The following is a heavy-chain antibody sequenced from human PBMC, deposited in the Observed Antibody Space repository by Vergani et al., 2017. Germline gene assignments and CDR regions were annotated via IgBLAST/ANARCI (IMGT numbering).Heavy chain of an antibody. CDR2: IYYSGST. V-gene: IGHV4-39*01. D-gene: IGHD1-26*01. Sequence: QLQLQESGPGLVKPSETLSLTCNVSGGSISSSSYYWGWIRQPPGKGLEWIVTIYYSGSTYYNPSRKSLVPISVDTSKNQFSLKLSSVTAVDRAVNYSASGAYYIDYWGQGTLVTASS. J-gene: IGHJ4*02. CDR1: GGSISSSSYY. CDR3: ASGAYYIDY.